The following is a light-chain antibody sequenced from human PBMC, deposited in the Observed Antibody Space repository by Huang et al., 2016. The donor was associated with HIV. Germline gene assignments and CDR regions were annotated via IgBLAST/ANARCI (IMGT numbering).Light chain of an antibody. J-gene: IGKJ1*01. CDR3: QQYGTSPWT. Sequence: EIVLTQSPGTLSLSPGEGATVSCRANESVRSTYLAWYRQSGGHAPRLLIYGASNRATGIPDRFSGSGSGTDFTLTISRLEPEDFAVYYCQQYGTSPWTFGQGTKVEIK. CDR1: ESVRSTY. CDR2: GAS. V-gene: IGKV3-20*01.